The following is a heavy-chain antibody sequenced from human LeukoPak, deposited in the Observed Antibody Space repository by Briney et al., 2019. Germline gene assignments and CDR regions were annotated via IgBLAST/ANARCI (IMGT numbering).Heavy chain of an antibody. Sequence: AASVKVSCKASGYTFTSHGISWVRQAPGQGLEWMGWISAYNGNTNYAQKLQGRVTMTTDTSTSTAYMELRSLRSDDTAVYYCATRYCSGGSCSYFDYWGQGTLVTVSS. CDR1: GYTFTSHG. CDR3: ATRYCSGGSCSYFDY. D-gene: IGHD2-15*01. J-gene: IGHJ4*02. CDR2: ISAYNGNT. V-gene: IGHV1-18*04.